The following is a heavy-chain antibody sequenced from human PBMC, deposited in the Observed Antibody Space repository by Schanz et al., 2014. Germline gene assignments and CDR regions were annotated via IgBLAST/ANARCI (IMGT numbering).Heavy chain of an antibody. Sequence: QVQLVESGGGVVQPGGSLRLSCAASGFTFSTFNIHWVRQDPGKGLEWVAFIYSDGSLKYYADSVKGRFTVSRDNSKNSLYLHMNSLRPEDTAVYYCARDQNTGKRYFDLWGRGTPVTVSS. J-gene: IGHJ2*01. CDR2: IYSDGSLK. D-gene: IGHD1-26*01. V-gene: IGHV3-30*02. CDR3: ARDQNTGKRYFDL. CDR1: GFTFSTFN.